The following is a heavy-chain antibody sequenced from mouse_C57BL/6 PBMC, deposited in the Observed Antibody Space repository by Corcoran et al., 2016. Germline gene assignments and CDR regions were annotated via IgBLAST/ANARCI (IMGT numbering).Heavy chain of an antibody. J-gene: IGHJ3*01. Sequence: EVQLQQSGPELVKPGASVKISCKASGYPFTDYYMNWVKQSHGKSLEWIGDINPNNGGTSYNQKFKGKATLTVDKSSSTAYMELRSLTSEDSAVYYCATLFAYWGQGTLVTVSA. CDR1: GYPFTDYY. CDR2: INPNNGGT. V-gene: IGHV1-26*01. CDR3: ATLFAY.